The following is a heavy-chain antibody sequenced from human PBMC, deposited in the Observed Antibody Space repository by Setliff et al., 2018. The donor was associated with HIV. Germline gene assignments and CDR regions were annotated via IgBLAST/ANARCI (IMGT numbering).Heavy chain of an antibody. CDR3: ARGAYPREFYFDS. Sequence: PSETLSLTCSVSGGSLSNYCWNLIRQSPGKGLEWIGYIFASETTNYNPYYNPSLQSRVTLSIDTSKNQFSLKLRSVTAADTAIYYCARGAYPREFYFDSWGQGMLVTVSS. CDR2: IFASETT. V-gene: IGHV4-4*09. J-gene: IGHJ4*02. CDR1: GGSLSNYC. D-gene: IGHD2-21*01.